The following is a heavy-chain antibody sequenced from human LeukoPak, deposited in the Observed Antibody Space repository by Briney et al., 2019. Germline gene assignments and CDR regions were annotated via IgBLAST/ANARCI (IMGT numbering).Heavy chain of an antibody. CDR2: INPNSGGT. D-gene: IGHD6-13*01. CDR1: GYTFTVYY. J-gene: IGHJ5*02. V-gene: IGHV1-2*04. Sequence: ASVKVSFKASGYTFTVYYMHWVRQAPGQGLEWMGWINPNSGGTNYAQKFQGWVTITRDTSISTAYMELSRLRSDDTAVYYCARDLWTAAAGTSWFDPWGQGTLVTVSS. CDR3: ARDLWTAAAGTSWFDP.